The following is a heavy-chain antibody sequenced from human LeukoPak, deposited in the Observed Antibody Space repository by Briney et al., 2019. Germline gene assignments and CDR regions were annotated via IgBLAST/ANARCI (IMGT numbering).Heavy chain of an antibody. CDR1: GLTFSSYS. V-gene: IGHV3-21*04. D-gene: IGHD6-19*01. Sequence: GGSLRLSCAASGLTFSSYSMNWVRQAPGQGLEWVSSISSSSSYIYYADSVKGRFTISRDNAKNSLYLQMNSMRVDDTAAYYCARGSSDWYGPFDYWGQGTLVTVS. CDR3: ARGSSDWYGPFDY. CDR2: ISSSSSYI. J-gene: IGHJ4*02.